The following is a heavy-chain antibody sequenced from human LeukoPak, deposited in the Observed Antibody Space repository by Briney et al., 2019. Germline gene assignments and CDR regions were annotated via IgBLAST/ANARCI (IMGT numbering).Heavy chain of an antibody. V-gene: IGHV1-46*01. CDR1: GNTFTNYY. J-gene: IGHJ5*02. D-gene: IGHD6-13*01. Sequence: ASVKVSCKASGNTFTNYYMHWVRLAPGQGLEWMGIINPSAGTTTYAQKFQGRVTMTRDTSTSTVYMELSSLRSEDTAVYYCARDGDENSSSWSWFDPWGQGTLVTVSS. CDR2: INPSAGTT. CDR3: ARDGDENSSSWSWFDP.